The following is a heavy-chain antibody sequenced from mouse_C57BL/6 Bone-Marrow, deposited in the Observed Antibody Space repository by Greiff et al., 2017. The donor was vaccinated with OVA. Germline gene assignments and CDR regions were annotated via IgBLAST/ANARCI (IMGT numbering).Heavy chain of an antibody. CDR2: IDPENGDT. D-gene: IGHD3-3*01. Sequence: VQLKESGAELVRPGASVKLSCTASGFNIKDDYMHWVKQRPEQGLEWIGWIDPENGDTEYASKFQGKATITADTSSNTAYLQLSSLTSVGTAVYFCTDWAVWCAHWGPRTLVTVSA. CDR1: GFNIKDDY. V-gene: IGHV14-4*01. J-gene: IGHJ3*01. CDR3: TDWAVWCAH.